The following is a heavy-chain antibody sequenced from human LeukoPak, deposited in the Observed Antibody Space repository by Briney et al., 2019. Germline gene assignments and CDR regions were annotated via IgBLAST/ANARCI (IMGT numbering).Heavy chain of an antibody. V-gene: IGHV3-30*02. CDR2: IRYDGSNK. CDR3: AKDLGPVALNGGDY. CDR1: GFTFSSYG. D-gene: IGHD6-19*01. J-gene: IGHJ4*02. Sequence: AGGSLRLSCAASGFTFSSYGMHWVRQAPGRGLEWVAFIRYDGSNKYYADSVKGRFTISRDNSKNTLYLQMNSPRPDDTAVYYCAKDLGPVALNGGDYWGQGTLVTVSS.